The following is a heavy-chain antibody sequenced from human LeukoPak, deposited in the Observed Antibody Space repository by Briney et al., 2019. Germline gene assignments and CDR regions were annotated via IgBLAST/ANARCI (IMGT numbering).Heavy chain of an antibody. V-gene: IGHV3-30*18. CDR3: AKDLTGVNYCLDQ. J-gene: IGHJ4*02. CDR1: GFTFSSYG. CDR2: ISNDGSNK. Sequence: GRSLRLSCEASGFTFSSYGIHWVRQAPGKGLEWVAVISNDGSNKHYADSVKGRFTISRDNSKNTLYLQMNSLRAEDTAVYYCAKDLTGVNYCLDQWGQGTLVTVSS. D-gene: IGHD1-7*01.